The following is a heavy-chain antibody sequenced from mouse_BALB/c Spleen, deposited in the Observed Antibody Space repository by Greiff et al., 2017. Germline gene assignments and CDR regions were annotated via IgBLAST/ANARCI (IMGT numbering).Heavy chain of an antibody. V-gene: IGHV1S22*01. J-gene: IGHJ4*01. CDR2: IYPGSGST. CDR1: GYTFTSYW. D-gene: IGHD1-1*01. CDR3: TRYQLLRDAMDY. Sequence: LQQPGSELVRPGASVKLSCKASGYTFTSYWMHWVKQRPGQGLEWIGNIYPGSGSTNYDEKFKSKATLTVDTSSSTAYMQLSSLTSEDSAVYYCTRYQLLRDAMDYWGEGTSVTVSS.